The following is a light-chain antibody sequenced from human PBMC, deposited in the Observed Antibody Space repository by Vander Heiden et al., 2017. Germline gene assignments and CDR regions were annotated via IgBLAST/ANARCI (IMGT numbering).Light chain of an antibody. CDR1: QSVGSS. J-gene: IGKJ4*01. Sequence: EIVMTPSPATLSVSPGERATLSCRASQSVGSSLAWYQQKPGQGPRLLIYGASTRATGIPARFSGSGSGTEFTLTISSLQSEDFAVYYCQQYNNWPLTFGGGAKVEIK. CDR3: QQYNNWPLT. V-gene: IGKV3-15*01. CDR2: GAS.